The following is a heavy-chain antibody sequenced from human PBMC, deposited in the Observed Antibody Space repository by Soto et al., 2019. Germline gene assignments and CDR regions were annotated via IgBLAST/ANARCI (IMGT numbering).Heavy chain of an antibody. CDR1: GGTFSSYA. Sequence: QVQLVQSGAEVKKPGSSVKVSCKASGGTFSSYAISWVRQAPGQGLEWMGGIIPIFGTANYAQKFQGRVTSTAEEATRTAYMELSSLRSEDTALYYCASRRDLESYDSWGQGTLVTVSS. CDR2: IIPIFGTA. V-gene: IGHV1-69*01. CDR3: ASRRDLESYDS. J-gene: IGHJ4*02. D-gene: IGHD1-26*01.